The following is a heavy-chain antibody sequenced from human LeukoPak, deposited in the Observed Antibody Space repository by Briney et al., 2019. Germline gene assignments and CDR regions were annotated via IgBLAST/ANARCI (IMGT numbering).Heavy chain of an antibody. CDR1: GYTLTELS. V-gene: IGHV1-24*01. Sequence: ASVKVSCKVSGYTLTELSMHWVRQAPGKGLEWMGGFDPEDGETIYAQNFQGRVTMTEDTSTDTAYMELSSLRSEDTAVYYCATPHYGSGSYYKRYHYSYGMDVWGHGTTVTVSS. CDR3: ATPHYGSGSYYKRYHYSYGMDV. J-gene: IGHJ6*01. D-gene: IGHD3-10*01. CDR2: FDPEDGET.